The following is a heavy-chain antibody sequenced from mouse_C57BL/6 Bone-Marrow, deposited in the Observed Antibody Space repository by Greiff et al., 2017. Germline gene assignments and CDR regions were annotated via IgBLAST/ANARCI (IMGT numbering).Heavy chain of an antibody. Sequence: EVQLQQSGAELVRPGASVKLSCTASGFNIKDYYMHWVKQRPEQGLEWIGRIDPEAGDTEYDQKFQGKATMTADTSSNTAYLQLSSLTSEDTAVYYGTSSITTVVDWYFDVWGTGATVTVSS. CDR2: IDPEAGDT. CDR3: TSSITTVVDWYFDV. D-gene: IGHD1-1*01. J-gene: IGHJ1*03. V-gene: IGHV14-1*01. CDR1: GFNIKDYY.